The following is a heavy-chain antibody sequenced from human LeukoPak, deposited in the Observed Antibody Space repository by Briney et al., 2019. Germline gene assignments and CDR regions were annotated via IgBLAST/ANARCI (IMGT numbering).Heavy chain of an antibody. CDR2: ISASGGTT. V-gene: IGHV3-23*01. CDR1: GFTLSSYA. D-gene: IGHD3-3*01. CDR3: TKDFFWSARSDAFQI. J-gene: IGHJ3*02. Sequence: GGSLRLSCAASGFTLSSYAMSWVRQAPGKGLEWVSAISASGGTTYYADSVKDRFTVSRDNSKNTLYLQISSLRAEDTALYYCTKDFFWSARSDAFQIWGPGTMVTVSS.